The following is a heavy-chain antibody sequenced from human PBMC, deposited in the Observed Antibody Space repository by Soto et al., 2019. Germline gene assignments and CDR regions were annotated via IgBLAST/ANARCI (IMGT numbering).Heavy chain of an antibody. CDR3: ARGYAGGNSSSWYGYYYYFDY. CDR1: GYTFTGYY. D-gene: IGHD6-13*01. Sequence: QVQLVQSGAEVKKPGASVKVSCKASGYTFTGYYMHWVRQAPGQGLEWMGWINPNSGGTNYAQKFQGWVTMTRDTGVSRAYMELSRLRSDDTAEYYCARGYAGGNSSSWYGYYYYFDYWGQGTLLTVSS. CDR2: INPNSGGT. V-gene: IGHV1-2*04. J-gene: IGHJ4*02.